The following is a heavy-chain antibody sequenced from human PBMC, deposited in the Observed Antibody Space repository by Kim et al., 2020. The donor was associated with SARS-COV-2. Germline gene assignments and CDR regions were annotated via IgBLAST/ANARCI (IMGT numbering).Heavy chain of an antibody. Sequence: ASVKVSCKVSGYTFTSYGFSWVRQAPGQGLEWMGGISADNGETGYAEQVQGRVTMTTDTSTSTTYMELRSLRSDDTAVYYCARARDKQLAESFDYWGQGTLVTVSS. CDR1: GYTFTSYG. CDR2: ISADNGET. CDR3: ARARDKQLAESFDY. V-gene: IGHV1-18*04. D-gene: IGHD1-1*01. J-gene: IGHJ4*02.